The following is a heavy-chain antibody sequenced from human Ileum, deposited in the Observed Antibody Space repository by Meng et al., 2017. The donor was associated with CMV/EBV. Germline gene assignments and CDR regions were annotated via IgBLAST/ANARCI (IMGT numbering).Heavy chain of an antibody. CDR3: ARESELLRFDH. V-gene: IGHV6-1*01. J-gene: IGHJ4*02. Sequence: SVPVVVKPWQNLSLNCDISGDSVSTKKVGWNWIRQSQLRGLEWLGRTAYRCNWDYEYSVSVESRITISPDTSKNQFYLNLRSVTPEDTAIYYCARESELLRFDHWGQGTLVTVSS. D-gene: IGHD6-6*01. CDR2: TAYRCNWDY. CDR1: GDSVSTKKVG.